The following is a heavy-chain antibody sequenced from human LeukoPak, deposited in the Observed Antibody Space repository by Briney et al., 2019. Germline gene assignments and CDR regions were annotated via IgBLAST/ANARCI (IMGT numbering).Heavy chain of an antibody. Sequence: SETLSLTCTVSGGSISSDYWSWIRQPAGKGLEWIGRIYASGSTNYNPSLKSRVTMSVDTSKNQFSLKLSSVTAADTAVYYCARQNPRAIFDYWGQGTLVTVSS. V-gene: IGHV4-4*07. D-gene: IGHD2/OR15-2a*01. CDR1: GGSISSDY. CDR3: ARQNPRAIFDY. CDR2: IYASGST. J-gene: IGHJ4*02.